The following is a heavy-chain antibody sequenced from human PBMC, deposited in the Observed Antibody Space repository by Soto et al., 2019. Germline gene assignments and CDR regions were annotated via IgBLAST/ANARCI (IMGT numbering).Heavy chain of an antibody. CDR3: AGGLYDYERSGLY. CDR2: IYYSGST. V-gene: IGHV4-59*08. J-gene: IGHJ4*02. CDR1: NGSISSYY. D-gene: IGHD3-22*01. Sequence: SETLSLTCTVSNGSISSYYWSWIRQPPGKGLEWIGYIYYSGSTNYNPSLKSRVTISLDTSKNQFSLKLSSVTAADTAVYYCAGGLYDYERSGLYWGQGTLDTVSS.